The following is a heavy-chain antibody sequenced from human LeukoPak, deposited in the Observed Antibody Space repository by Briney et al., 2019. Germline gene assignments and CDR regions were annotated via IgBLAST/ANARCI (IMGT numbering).Heavy chain of an antibody. J-gene: IGHJ5*02. CDR1: GFTFSSYA. CDR3: AKAFGSGSYPNWFDP. V-gene: IGHV3-23*01. CDR2: ISGSGGST. D-gene: IGHD3-10*01. Sequence: GGSLRLSCAASGFTFSSYAMSWVRQAPGKGLEWVSAISGSGGSTYYADSVKGRFTISRDNSKNTLYLQMNSLRAEDTAVYYCAKAFGSGSYPNWFDPWGQGTLVTVSS.